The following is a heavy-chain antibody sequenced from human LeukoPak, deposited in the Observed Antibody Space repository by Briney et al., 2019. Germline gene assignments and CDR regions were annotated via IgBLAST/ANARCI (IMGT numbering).Heavy chain of an antibody. CDR2: INPRGGST. CDR1: GYTFTSYY. J-gene: IGHJ4*02. D-gene: IGHD3-22*01. CDR3: ARGSGRTMIVPQPFDY. V-gene: IGHV1-46*01. Sequence: GASVKVSCKASGYTFTSYYMHWVRQAPGQGLEWMGIINPRGGSTSYAQKFQGSVTMTRDTSTSTVYMELSSLRSEDTAVYYCARGSGRTMIVPQPFDYWGQGTLVSVSS.